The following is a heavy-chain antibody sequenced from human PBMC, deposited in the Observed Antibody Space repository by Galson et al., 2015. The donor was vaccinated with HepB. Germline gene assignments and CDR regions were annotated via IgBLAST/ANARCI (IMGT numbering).Heavy chain of an antibody. CDR1: GGTFSSYA. J-gene: IGHJ6*02. CDR3: ARVGAHPYGSGSYYKARGMDV. D-gene: IGHD3-10*01. CDR2: IIPIFGTA. Sequence: SVKVSCKASGGTFSSYAISWVRQAPGQGLEWMGGIIPIFGTANYAQKFQGRVTITADESTSTAYMELSSLRSEDTAVYYCARVGAHPYGSGSYYKARGMDVWGQGTTVTVSS. V-gene: IGHV1-69*13.